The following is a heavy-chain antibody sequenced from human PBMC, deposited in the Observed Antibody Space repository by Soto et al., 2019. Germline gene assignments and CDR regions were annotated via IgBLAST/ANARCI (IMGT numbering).Heavy chain of an antibody. CDR1: GFTFSSYA. V-gene: IGHV3-23*01. CDR3: AGYDFWSGYSIYYYGMDV. J-gene: IGHJ6*02. CDR2: ISGSGGST. D-gene: IGHD3-3*01. Sequence: GGSLRLSCAASGFTFSSYAMSRFRQAPGKGLEWVSAISGSGGSTYYADSVKGRFTISRDNSKNTLYLQMNSLRAEDTAVYYCAGYDFWSGYSIYYYGMDVWGQGTTVTVSS.